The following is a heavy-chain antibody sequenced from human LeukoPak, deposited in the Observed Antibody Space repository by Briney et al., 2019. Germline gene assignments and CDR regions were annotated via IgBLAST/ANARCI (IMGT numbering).Heavy chain of an antibody. CDR2: IYYSGST. Sequence: SETLSLTCTVSGGSISSNYWSWIRQPPGKGLEWIGYIYYSGSTNYNPSLKSRVTISVDTSKNQFSLKLSSVTAADTAVYYCARQSSGWYNYYGMDVWGQGTTVTVSS. D-gene: IGHD6-19*01. CDR3: ARQSSGWYNYYGMDV. V-gene: IGHV4-59*01. J-gene: IGHJ6*02. CDR1: GGSISSNY.